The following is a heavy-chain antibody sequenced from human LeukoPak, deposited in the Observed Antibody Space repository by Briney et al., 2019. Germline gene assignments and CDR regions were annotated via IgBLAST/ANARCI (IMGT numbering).Heavy chain of an antibody. Sequence: GGSLRLSCAASGLTFSSHAMHWVRQAPGKGLEYVSAIVNNGGNTYYADSVRGRFTISRDNSKDTVYLQMGSLRPEDTAVYYWARGGYYAASDIWGQGALVTVSS. V-gene: IGHV3-64*02. CDR1: GLTFSSHA. D-gene: IGHD3-3*01. CDR3: ARGGYYAASDI. CDR2: IVNNGGNT. J-gene: IGHJ4*02.